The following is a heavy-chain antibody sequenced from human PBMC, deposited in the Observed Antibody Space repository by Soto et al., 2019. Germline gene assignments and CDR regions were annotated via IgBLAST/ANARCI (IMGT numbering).Heavy chain of an antibody. D-gene: IGHD4-17*01. CDR3: ARGDDYGGNYFDY. Sequence: QVQLVQSGAEVKKPGASVKVSCKASGYTFNSYGLSWVRLAPGQGLEWMGWISAYNGDTNYAQKLEGRVTMTTDTSTSTVYMELRSLRYDDTAVYYCARGDDYGGNYFDYWGQGTLLTVSS. CDR1: GYTFNSYG. V-gene: IGHV1-18*01. CDR2: ISAYNGDT. J-gene: IGHJ4*02.